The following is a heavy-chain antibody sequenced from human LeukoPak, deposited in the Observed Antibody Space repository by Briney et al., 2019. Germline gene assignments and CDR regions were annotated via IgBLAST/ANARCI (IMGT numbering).Heavy chain of an antibody. CDR1: GYTFTGYY. J-gene: IGHJ4*02. D-gene: IGHD1-26*01. CDR3: AREGDGSYYSFDY. CDR2: INPNSGGT. Sequence: ASVKVSCKASGYTFTGYYMHWVRQAPGQGREWMGRINPNSGGTNYAQKFQGRVTMTRDTSISTAYRELSRLRSDDPAVYYCAREGDGSYYSFDYWGQGPLLTVSS. V-gene: IGHV1-2*06.